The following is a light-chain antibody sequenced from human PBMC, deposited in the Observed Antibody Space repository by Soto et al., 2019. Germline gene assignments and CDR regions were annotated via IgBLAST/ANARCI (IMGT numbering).Light chain of an antibody. CDR3: QQYGGVPFT. V-gene: IGKV3-20*01. CDR1: QTVTSDY. CDR2: GAS. Sequence: EVVLTQSPGTLSLSPGERVTLSCRASQTVTSDYLAWYQQKPGQTPRLLIYGASSRATGIPDRFSGSGSGTDFSLTISRLEPEDFAVYYCQQYGGVPFTFGPGTKVDVK. J-gene: IGKJ3*01.